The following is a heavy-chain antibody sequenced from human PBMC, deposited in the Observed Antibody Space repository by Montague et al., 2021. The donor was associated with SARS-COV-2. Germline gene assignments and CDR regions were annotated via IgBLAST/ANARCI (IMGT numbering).Heavy chain of an antibody. CDR1: GFTFSAYS. V-gene: IGHV3-21*01. Sequence: SLRLSRAASGFTFSAYSMTWVRQAPGKGLEWVSSISSRTSYTYYGDSVKGRFTSSRDNAKNSLYLEMNSLRAEDTAVYYCARDGYNNSWYHFGFDIWGQGTVVTVSS. CDR3: ARDGYNNSWYHFGFDI. D-gene: IGHD6-13*01. J-gene: IGHJ3*02. CDR2: ISSRTSYT.